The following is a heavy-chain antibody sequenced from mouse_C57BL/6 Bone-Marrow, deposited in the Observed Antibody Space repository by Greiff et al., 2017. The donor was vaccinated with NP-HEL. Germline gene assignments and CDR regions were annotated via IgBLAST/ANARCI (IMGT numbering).Heavy chain of an antibody. Sequence: QVQLQQPGAELVRPGSSVKLSCKASGYTFTSYWMDWVKQRPGQGLEWIGNIYPSDSETHYNQKFKDKATLPVDKSSSTAYMQLSSLTSEDSAVYYCALYYGYEEAMDYWGQGTSVTVSS. CDR1: GYTFTSYW. CDR3: ALYYGYEEAMDY. V-gene: IGHV1-61*01. CDR2: IYPSDSET. D-gene: IGHD2-2*01. J-gene: IGHJ4*01.